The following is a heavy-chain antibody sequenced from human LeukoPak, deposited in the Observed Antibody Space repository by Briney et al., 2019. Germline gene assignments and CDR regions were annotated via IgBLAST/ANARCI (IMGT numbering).Heavy chain of an antibody. CDR2: ISYDGSNK. CDR3: ARSREIWEPFDY. D-gene: IGHD1-26*01. Sequence: GGSLRLSCAASGFTFSSYGMHWVRQAPGKGLEWVAVISYDGSNKYYADSVKGRFTISRDNSKNTLYLQMNSLRAEDTAVYYCARSREIWEPFDYWGQGTLVTVSS. V-gene: IGHV3-30*03. J-gene: IGHJ4*02. CDR1: GFTFSSYG.